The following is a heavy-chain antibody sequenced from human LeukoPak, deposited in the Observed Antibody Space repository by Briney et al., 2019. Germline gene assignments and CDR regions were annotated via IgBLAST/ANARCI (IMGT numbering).Heavy chain of an antibody. Sequence: ASVKVSCKASGYTFTSYDINWVRQATGQGLEWMGWMNPNSGNTGYAQKFQGRVTITTDESTSTAYMELSSLRSEDTAVYYCARAQLGLSNYYYYMDVWGKGTTVTVSS. J-gene: IGHJ6*03. CDR2: MNPNSGNT. CDR3: ARAQLGLSNYYYYMDV. V-gene: IGHV1-8*03. D-gene: IGHD6-6*01. CDR1: GYTFTSYD.